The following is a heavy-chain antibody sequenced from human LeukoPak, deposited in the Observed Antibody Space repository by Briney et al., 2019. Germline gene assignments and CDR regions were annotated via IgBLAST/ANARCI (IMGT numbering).Heavy chain of an antibody. J-gene: IGHJ4*02. CDR3: ARSSSASRDDS. CDR2: INPNSGGT. D-gene: IGHD6-6*01. CDR1: GYTFTGYY. Sequence: ASLKVSCKASGYTFTGYYMHWVRQAPGQGLEWMGRINPNSGGTNYAQKFQGRVTMTRDTSISTAYMQLSRLRSDDTAAYYCARSSSASRDDSWGQGTLVTVSS. V-gene: IGHV1-2*06.